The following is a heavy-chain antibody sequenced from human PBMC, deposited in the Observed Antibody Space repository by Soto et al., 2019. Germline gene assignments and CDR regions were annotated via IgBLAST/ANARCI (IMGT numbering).Heavy chain of an antibody. CDR2: ISYDGSNK. J-gene: IGHJ4*02. CDR3: ARETRVISFDY. D-gene: IGHD4-17*01. Sequence: QVHLVESGGGVVQPGRSLRLSCAASGFTFSSYAMHWVRQAPGKGLEWVAVISYDGSNKYYADSVKGRFTISRDNSKNTLYLQMNSLRAEDTAVYYCARETRVISFDYWGQGTLVTVSS. CDR1: GFTFSSYA. V-gene: IGHV3-30-3*01.